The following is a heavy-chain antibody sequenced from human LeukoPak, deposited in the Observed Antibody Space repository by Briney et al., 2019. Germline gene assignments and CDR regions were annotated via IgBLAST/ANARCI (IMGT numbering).Heavy chain of an antibody. Sequence: PSETLSLTCAVYGGSFSGYYWSWIRQPPGKGLEWIGEINHSGSTNYNPSLKSRVTISVDTSKNQFSLKLSSVTAADTAVYYCARVGWRRKSMIVAEIFDYWGQGTLVTVSS. J-gene: IGHJ4*02. D-gene: IGHD3-22*01. CDR3: ARVGWRRKSMIVAEIFDY. V-gene: IGHV4-34*01. CDR2: INHSGST. CDR1: GGSFSGYY.